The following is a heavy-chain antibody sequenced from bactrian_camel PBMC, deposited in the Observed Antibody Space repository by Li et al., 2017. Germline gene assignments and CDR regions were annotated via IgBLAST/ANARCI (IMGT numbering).Heavy chain of an antibody. Sequence: HVQLVESGGGSVQEGGSLKLSCVVSRFPYSSYSLAWFRQAPGKEREGVASIYTGDGSTMYADSVEGRFTISHDNAKRTLYLQMNSLKPEDTAMYYCVADCEYRYGHFDFNIGSRGQGTQVTVS. J-gene: IGHJ4*01. D-gene: IGHD2*01. CDR3: VADCEYRYGHFDFNIGS. CDR1: RFPYSSYS. V-gene: IGHV3S68*01. CDR2: IYTGDGST.